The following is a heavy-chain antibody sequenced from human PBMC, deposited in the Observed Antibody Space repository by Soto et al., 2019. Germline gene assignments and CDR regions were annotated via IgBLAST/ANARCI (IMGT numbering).Heavy chain of an antibody. CDR2: ISAYNGNT. V-gene: IGHV1-18*01. CDR3: ARMRTIAARGNDAFET. Sequence: QVQLVQSGPEVKKPGASVKVSCKASGYTFTSHTIGWVRQAPGQGLEWMGWISAYNGNTNYAHKVQGRLTMTSEASTSTAYMELKSLRSDDTALYYCARMRTIAARGNDAFETWGQGTMVTVSS. J-gene: IGHJ3*02. D-gene: IGHD6-6*01. CDR1: GYTFTSHT.